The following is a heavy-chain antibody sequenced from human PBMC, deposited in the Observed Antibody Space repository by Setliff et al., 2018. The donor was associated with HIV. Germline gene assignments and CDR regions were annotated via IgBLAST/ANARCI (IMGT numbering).Heavy chain of an antibody. CDR2: TNPSGGST. D-gene: IGHD4-17*01. J-gene: IGHJ4*02. CDR1: GYTFTTYY. V-gene: IGHV1-46*01. CDR3: ARVGERWLQFYYFDN. Sequence: ASVKVSCKASGYTFTTYYIHWVRQAPGQGLEWLGVTNPSGGSTSYAQKFQGRVTMTRGTSTGTVYMELRSLRSEDTAVYYCARVGERWLQFYYFDNWGQGTLVTVSS.